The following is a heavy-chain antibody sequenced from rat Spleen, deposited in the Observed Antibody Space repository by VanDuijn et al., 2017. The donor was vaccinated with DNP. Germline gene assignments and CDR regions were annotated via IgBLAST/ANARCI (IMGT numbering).Heavy chain of an antibody. J-gene: IGHJ4*01. CDR2: IRTGGEDT. D-gene: IGHD1-12*02. V-gene: IGHV5-25*01. CDR3: TRVGDLHDGGDGDALDA. CDR1: GFTFNTYY. Sequence: EVQLVESGGGLVQPGRSMSLSCTASGFTFNTYYMAWVRQAPTKGLEWVASIRTGGEDTYYRDSVKGRFTVSRDDAGNTLYLQMNSLRSEDTATYYCTRVGDLHDGGDGDALDAWGQGTSVTVSS.